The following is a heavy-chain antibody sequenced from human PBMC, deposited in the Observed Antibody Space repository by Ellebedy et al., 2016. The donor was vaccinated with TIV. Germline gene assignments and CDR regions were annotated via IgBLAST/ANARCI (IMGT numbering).Heavy chain of an antibody. CDR2: IFHSGTT. D-gene: IGHD3-9*01. J-gene: IGHJ5*02. V-gene: IGHV4-39*01. CDR3: ARHLRYSDWRILDL. Sequence: MPSETLSLTCTVSRVSITDPTYYWAWLRQPPGKGLDWLGTIFHSGTTYKSPALSSRGSMSVDTSRNQFSLDLKAVTAADTAVYYCARHLRYSDWRILDLWGPGILVAVSS. CDR1: RVSITDPTYY.